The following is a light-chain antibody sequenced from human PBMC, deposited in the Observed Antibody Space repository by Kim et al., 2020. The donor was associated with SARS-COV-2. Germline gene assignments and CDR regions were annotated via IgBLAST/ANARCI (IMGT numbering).Light chain of an antibody. V-gene: IGKV3-20*01. J-gene: IGKJ4*01. Sequence: SPGEGATPSCRARQSVSSSYLAGYQQKPGQAPRRLIYGASSRATGIPARFSGSGSGTDFILTISRLEPEDFAVYYCQQYGSSPLTFGGGTKVDIK. CDR1: QSVSSSY. CDR2: GAS. CDR3: QQYGSSPLT.